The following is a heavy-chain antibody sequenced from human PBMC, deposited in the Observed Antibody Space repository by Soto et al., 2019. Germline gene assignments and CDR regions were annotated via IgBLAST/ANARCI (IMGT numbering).Heavy chain of an antibody. J-gene: IGHJ5*02. CDR3: ARVPDR. CDR2: IYHSGST. Sequence: QLQLQESGSGLVKPSQTLSLTCAVSGGSISSGGYSWSWIRQPPGKGLEWIGYIYHSGSTYYNPSPRRRVTRSVDWSKNQGSPKLSSVTAADTAVYYCARVPDRWGQGTLVTVSS. V-gene: IGHV4-30-2*01. D-gene: IGHD2-2*01. CDR1: GGSISSGGYS.